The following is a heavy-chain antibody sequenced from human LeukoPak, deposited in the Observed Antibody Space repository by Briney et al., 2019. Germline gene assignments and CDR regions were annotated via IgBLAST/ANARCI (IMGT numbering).Heavy chain of an antibody. CDR1: GFTFSSYA. Sequence: GGSLRLSCAASGFTFSSYAMSWVRQAPGKGLEWVSAISGSGGSTYYADSVKGRFTISRGNSKNTLYLQMNSLRAEDTAVYYCAKYVSGNLRFLEPNYYFDYWGQGTLVTVSS. J-gene: IGHJ4*02. CDR2: ISGSGGST. D-gene: IGHD3-3*01. V-gene: IGHV3-23*01. CDR3: AKYVSGNLRFLEPNYYFDY.